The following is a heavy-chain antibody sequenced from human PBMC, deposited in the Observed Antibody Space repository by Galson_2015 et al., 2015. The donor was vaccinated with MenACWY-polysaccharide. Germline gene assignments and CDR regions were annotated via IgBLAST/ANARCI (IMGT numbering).Heavy chain of an antibody. CDR2: FYSGGTT. CDR3: ARQVSSSSTYDY. V-gene: IGHV3-53*01. J-gene: IGHJ4*02. D-gene: IGHD2-2*01. Sequence: SLRLSCAASGFTVSSSYMSWVRQAPGEGLEWISAFYSGGTTYYADSVKGRFTISRDNSRDTLYLQMNSLRAGDTAVYYCARQVSSSSTYDYWGQGTLVTVSS. CDR1: GFTVSSSY.